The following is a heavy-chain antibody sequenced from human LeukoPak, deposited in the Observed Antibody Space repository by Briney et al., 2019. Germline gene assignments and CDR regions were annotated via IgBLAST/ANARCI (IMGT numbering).Heavy chain of an antibody. D-gene: IGHD2-15*01. J-gene: IGHJ5*02. V-gene: IGHV3-48*04. Sequence: GFLRLFCATAGFTFSSYGLQLVRPAPGKGLELVSYISSSGDTIYYADSVKGRFTISRDNAKNLLYLQMNCLRVEDTAVYYCARDSCSGGSCYFDPWGQGTLVTVSS. CDR2: ISSSGDTI. CDR3: ARDSCSGGSCYFDP. CDR1: GFTFSSYG.